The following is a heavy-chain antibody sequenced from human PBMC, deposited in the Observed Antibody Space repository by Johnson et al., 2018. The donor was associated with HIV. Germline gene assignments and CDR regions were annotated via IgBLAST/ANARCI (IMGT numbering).Heavy chain of an antibody. V-gene: IGHV3-20*04. CDR2: INWNGGST. CDR1: GFTFDDYG. J-gene: IGHJ3*02. D-gene: IGHD1-7*01. Sequence: VQLVESGGGVVRPGGSLRLSCAASGFTFDDYGMSWVRQAPGKGLEWVSGINWNGGSTYYADSVKGRFPISRDNSKNTLYLQMNSLRAEDTAVYYCAKDQWYNWNYVSPDAFDIWGQGTMVTVSS. CDR3: AKDQWYNWNYVSPDAFDI.